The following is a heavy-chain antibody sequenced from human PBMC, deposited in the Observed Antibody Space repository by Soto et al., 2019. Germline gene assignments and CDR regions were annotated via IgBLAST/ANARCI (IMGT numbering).Heavy chain of an antibody. CDR3: AKQTTHIAVANAEYSQH. V-gene: IGHV3-9*01. D-gene: IGHD6-19*01. Sequence: PGGSLRLSCAASGFTLDDYAMHWVRQAPGKGLEWVSGISWNSGSIGYADSVKGRLTISRDNAKNSLYLQMNSLRAEDTAVYYCAKQTTHIAVANAEYSQHWGQGTLVTVSS. CDR2: ISWNSGSI. J-gene: IGHJ1*01. CDR1: GFTLDDYA.